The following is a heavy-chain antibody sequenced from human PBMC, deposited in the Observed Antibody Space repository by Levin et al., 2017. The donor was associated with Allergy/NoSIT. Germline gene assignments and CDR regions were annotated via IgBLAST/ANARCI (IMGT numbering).Heavy chain of an antibody. J-gene: IGHJ5*02. CDR2: IKQDGSEK. CDR1: GFTFSSYW. V-gene: IGHV3-7*01. CDR3: ARDNMGAPPIRSVGYCSGGSCYSSYIWFDP. D-gene: IGHD2-15*01. Sequence: AGGSLRLSCAASGFTFSSYWMSWVRQAPGKGLEWVANIKQDGSEKYYVDSVKGRFTISRDNAKNSLYLQMNSLRAEDTAVYYCARDNMGAPPIRSVGYCSGGSCYSSYIWFDPWGQGTLVTVSS.